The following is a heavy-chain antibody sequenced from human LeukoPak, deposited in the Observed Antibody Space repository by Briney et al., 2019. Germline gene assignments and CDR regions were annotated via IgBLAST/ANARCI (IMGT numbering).Heavy chain of an antibody. V-gene: IGHV1-8*03. CDR1: GYTFTSYD. CDR3: ARGRTDLWFGELQAQGHYFDY. D-gene: IGHD3-10*01. Sequence: ASVKVSCKASGYTFTSYDINWVRQATGQGLEWKGWMNPNSGNTGYAQKFQGRVTITRNTSISTAYMELSSLRSEDTAVYYCARGRTDLWFGELQAQGHYFDYWGQGTLVTVSS. J-gene: IGHJ4*02. CDR2: MNPNSGNT.